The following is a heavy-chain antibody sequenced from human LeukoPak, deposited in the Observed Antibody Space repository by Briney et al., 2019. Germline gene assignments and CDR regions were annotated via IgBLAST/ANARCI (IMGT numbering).Heavy chain of an antibody. CDR2: ISAYNGNT. D-gene: IGHD4-11*01. V-gene: IGHV1-18*01. J-gene: IGHJ5*02. CDR1: GYTFTSYG. Sequence: ASVKVPCKAPGYTFTSYGISWVRQAPGQGLEWMGWISAYNGNTNYAQKLQSRVTMTTDTSTSTAYMELGSLRSDDTAVYYCARNLWKDTTVTANWIDPWGQGTLVTVSS. CDR3: ARNLWKDTTVTANWIDP.